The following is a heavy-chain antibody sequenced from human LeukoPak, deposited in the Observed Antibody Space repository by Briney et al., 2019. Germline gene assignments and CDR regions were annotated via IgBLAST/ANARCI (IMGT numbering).Heavy chain of an antibody. D-gene: IGHD2-2*01. CDR2: INPNSGGT. CDR3: ARGEVPAAISSFDY. CDR1: GYTFTGYY. Sequence: SVKVSCKASGYTFTGYYMQWVRQAPGQGLEWMGWINPNSGGTNYAQKFQGRVTMTRDTSISTAYMDLSRLTSDDTAVYYCARGEVPAAISSFDYWGQGTLVTVSS. J-gene: IGHJ4*02. V-gene: IGHV1-2*02.